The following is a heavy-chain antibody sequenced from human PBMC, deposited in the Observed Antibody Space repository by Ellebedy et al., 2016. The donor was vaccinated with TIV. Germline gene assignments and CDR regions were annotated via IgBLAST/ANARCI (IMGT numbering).Heavy chain of an antibody. CDR1: GFTVTTNY. J-gene: IGHJ3*01. V-gene: IGHV3-53*01. D-gene: IGHD4-23*01. CDR2: IFSAADGGNT. Sequence: PGGSLRLSCAASGFTVTTNYMNWVRQAQGKGLEWVSVIFSAADGGNTYYADSVKCRFTISRDNSKDTLFLQMNSLRAEDTAIYFCARDPVGVGPAFDVWGQGTMVTVSS. CDR3: ARDPVGVGPAFDV.